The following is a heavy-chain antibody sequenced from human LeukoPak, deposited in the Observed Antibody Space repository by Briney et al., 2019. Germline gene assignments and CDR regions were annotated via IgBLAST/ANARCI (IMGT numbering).Heavy chain of an antibody. V-gene: IGHV1-46*01. CDR2: INPSGGST. Sequence: ASVKVPCKASGYTFTSYYMHWVRQGPGQGLEWMGIINPSGGSTSYAQKFQGRVTMTRDTPTNTVYMELSSLRSEDTAVFYCVRGASSIAALNPFWYFDLWGRGTLVTVSS. CDR3: VRGASSIAALNPFWYFDL. CDR1: GYTFTSYY. J-gene: IGHJ2*01. D-gene: IGHD6-6*01.